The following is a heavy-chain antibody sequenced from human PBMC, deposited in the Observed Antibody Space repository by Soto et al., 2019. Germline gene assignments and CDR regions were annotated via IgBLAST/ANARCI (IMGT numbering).Heavy chain of an antibody. CDR1: GASVSRDS. CDR3: ARDTVGWSFDF. V-gene: IGHV4-4*07. Sequence: SETLSLTCTVSGASVSRDSWSWIRQPAGKALEWIGRISTGDTIYNPSLNSPVIMSLGTSNNQFSLHLRSVTAADTAVYYCARDTVGWSFDFWGQGTLVTVSS. CDR2: ISTGDT. J-gene: IGHJ4*02. D-gene: IGHD6-19*01.